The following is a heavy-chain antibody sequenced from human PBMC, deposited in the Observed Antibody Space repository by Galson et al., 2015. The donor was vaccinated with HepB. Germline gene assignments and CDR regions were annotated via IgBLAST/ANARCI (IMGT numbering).Heavy chain of an antibody. D-gene: IGHD5-12*01. J-gene: IGHJ4*02. CDR1: GDSVSSNSAA. Sequence: CAISGDSVSSNSAAWNWIRQSPSRGLEWLGRTYYRSKWYNDYAVSVKSRITINPDTSKNQFSLQLNSVTPEDTAVYYCAREEVATIGGLSPTALRVYPGGYFDYWGQGTLVTVSS. V-gene: IGHV6-1*01. CDR2: TYYRSKWYN. CDR3: AREEVATIGGLSPTALRVYPGGYFDY.